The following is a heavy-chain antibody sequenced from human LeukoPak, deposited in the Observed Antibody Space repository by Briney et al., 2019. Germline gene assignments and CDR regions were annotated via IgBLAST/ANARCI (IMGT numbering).Heavy chain of an antibody. CDR1: GGSISSSSYY. D-gene: IGHD6-6*01. Sequence: SETLSLTCTVSGGSISSSSYYWGWIRQPPGKGLEWIGSIYYSGSTYYNPSLKSRVTISVDTSKNQFSLKLSSVTAADTAVYYCRYSSSSVYFDYWGQGTLVTVSS. J-gene: IGHJ4*02. CDR2: IYYSGST. V-gene: IGHV4-39*07. CDR3: RYSSSSVYFDY.